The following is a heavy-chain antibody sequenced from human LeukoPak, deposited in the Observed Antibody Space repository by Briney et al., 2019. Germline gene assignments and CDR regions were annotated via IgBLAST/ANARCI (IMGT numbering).Heavy chain of an antibody. CDR3: ARDRGDIVVVPAAMRQNWFDP. V-gene: IGHV4-4*07. J-gene: IGHJ5*02. CDR2: IYTSGST. CDR1: GGSISSYY. Sequence: PSETLSLTCTVSGGSISSYYWSWIRQPAGKGLEWIGRIYTSGSTNYNPSLKSRVTMSVDTSKNQFSLKLSSVTAADTAVYYCARDRGDIVVVPAAMRQNWFDPWGQGTLVTVSS. D-gene: IGHD2-2*01.